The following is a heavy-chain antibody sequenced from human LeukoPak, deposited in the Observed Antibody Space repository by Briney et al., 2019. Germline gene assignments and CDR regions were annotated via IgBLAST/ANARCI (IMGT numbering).Heavy chain of an antibody. CDR3: ARSRGYFDY. Sequence: SETLSLTCAVSGYSITSGYYWGWIRQPPGKGLEWIGYIYYSGSTNYNPSLKSRVTISVDTSKNQFSLKLSSVTAADTALYYCARSRGYFDYWGQGTLVTVSS. CDR2: IYYSGST. D-gene: IGHD6-13*01. V-gene: IGHV4-61*01. CDR1: GYSITSGYY. J-gene: IGHJ4*02.